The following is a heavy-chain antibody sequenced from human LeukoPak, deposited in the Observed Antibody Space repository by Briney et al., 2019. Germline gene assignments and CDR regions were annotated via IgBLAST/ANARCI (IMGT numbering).Heavy chain of an antibody. V-gene: IGHV2-5*02. CDR2: IYWDDDK. CDR3: AHRRGHFYYDSSGSIYGGRFDY. D-gene: IGHD3-22*01. Sequence: SGPTLVNPTQTLTLTCTFSGFSLSTSGVGVGWIRQPPGKALEWLAVIYWDDDKRYSPSLKSRLTITKDTSKNQVVLTMTNMDFADTATYCCAHRRGHFYYDSSGSIYGGRFDYWGQGTLVTVSS. J-gene: IGHJ4*02. CDR1: GFSLSTSGVG.